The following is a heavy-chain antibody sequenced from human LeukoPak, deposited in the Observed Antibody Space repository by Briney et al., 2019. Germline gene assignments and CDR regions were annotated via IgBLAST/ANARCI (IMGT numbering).Heavy chain of an antibody. J-gene: IGHJ6*03. D-gene: IGHD6-13*01. CDR1: GYSISSGYY. CDR2: IYHSGST. Sequence: SETLSLTCTVSGYSISSGYYWGWIRQPPGKGLEWIGSIYHSGSTYYNPSLKSRVTISVDTSKNQFSLKLSSVTAADTAVYYCVRQYSSSWYSGYYYYMDVWGKGTTVTVSS. CDR3: VRQYSSSWYSGYYYYMDV. V-gene: IGHV4-38-2*02.